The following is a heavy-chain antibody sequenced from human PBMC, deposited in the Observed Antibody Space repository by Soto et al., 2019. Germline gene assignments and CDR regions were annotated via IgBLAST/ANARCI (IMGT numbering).Heavy chain of an antibody. D-gene: IGHD3-3*01. CDR1: GFTFSSYW. V-gene: IGHV3-74*01. CDR3: ARASWYYDFWSGSVNYYYYMDV. CDR2: INSDGSST. Sequence: GGSLRLSCAASGFTFSSYWMHWVRQAPGKGLVWVSRINSDGSSTSYADSVKGRFTISRDNAKNTLYLQMNSLRADDTAVYYCARASWYYDFWSGSVNYYYYMDVWGKGTTVTVSS. J-gene: IGHJ6*03.